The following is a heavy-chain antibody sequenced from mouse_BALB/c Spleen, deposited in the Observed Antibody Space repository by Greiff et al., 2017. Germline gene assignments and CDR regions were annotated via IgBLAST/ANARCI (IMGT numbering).Heavy chain of an antibody. V-gene: IGHV5-6*01. CDR2: ISSGGSYT. J-gene: IGHJ1*01. Sequence: EVHLVESGGDLVKPGGSLKLSCAASGFTFSSYGMSWVRQTPDKRLEWVATISSGGSYTYYPDSVKGRFTISRDNAKNTLYLQMSSLKSEDTAMYYCARLDWYFDVWGAGTTVTVSS. CDR3: ARLDWYFDV. CDR1: GFTFSSYG.